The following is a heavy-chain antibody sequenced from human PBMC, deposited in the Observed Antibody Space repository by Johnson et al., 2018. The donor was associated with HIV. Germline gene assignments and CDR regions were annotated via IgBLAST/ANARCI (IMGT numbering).Heavy chain of an antibody. CDR3: ARDSVGSPSAFDI. CDR1: GFTVSSNY. Sequence: EVQLVESGGGLIQPGESLRLSCAASGFTVSSNYMSWVRQAPGKGLEWVSVIYSGGSTYYADSVKGRFTISRDNSKNSLYLQMYSLRAEDTAVYYCARDSVGSPSAFDIWGQGTMVTVSS. CDR2: IYSGGST. D-gene: IGHD3-10*01. V-gene: IGHV3-53*01. J-gene: IGHJ3*02.